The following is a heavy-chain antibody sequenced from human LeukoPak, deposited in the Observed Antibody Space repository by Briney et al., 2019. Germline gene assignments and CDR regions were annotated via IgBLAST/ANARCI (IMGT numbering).Heavy chain of an antibody. CDR2: ISGSGGST. D-gene: IGHD4-17*01. V-gene: IGHV3-23*01. CDR1: ELTFSRYA. Sequence: GGSLRLSCAASELTFSRYAMSWVRQAPGKGLEWVSAISGSGGSTYYADSVKGRFTISRDNSKNTLYLQMNSLRAEDTAVYYCAKSFGGTTVTTGYWGQGTLVTVSS. CDR3: AKSFGGTTVTTGY. J-gene: IGHJ4*02.